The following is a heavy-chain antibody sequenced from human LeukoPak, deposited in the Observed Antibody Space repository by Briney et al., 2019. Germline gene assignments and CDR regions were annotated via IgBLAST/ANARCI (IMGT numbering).Heavy chain of an antibody. V-gene: IGHV3-21*01. CDR2: ISSDSAYI. J-gene: IGHJ6*02. CDR3: ARVAFGLYVMDV. Sequence: PGGSLRLSCAASGFIFGTYSMNWVRQAPGKGLEWVSSISSDSAYIYYADSLKGRFTISRDNAKTSLYLQMSSLRAEDTAVYYCARVAFGLYVMDVWGQGTTVTVSS. D-gene: IGHD3/OR15-3a*01. CDR1: GFIFGTYS.